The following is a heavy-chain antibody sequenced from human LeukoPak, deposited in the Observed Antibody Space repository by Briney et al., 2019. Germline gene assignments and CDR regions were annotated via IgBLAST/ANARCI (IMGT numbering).Heavy chain of an antibody. CDR1: GYTFTSYG. V-gene: IGHV1-18*01. CDR3: AKGIAAAGRYYYYYYMDV. D-gene: IGHD6-13*01. J-gene: IGHJ6*03. Sequence: ASVKVSCKASGYTFTSYGISWVRQATGQGPEWMGRISVHNGNTNYAQKLQGRVTLTTDTSTSTAYMDLRSLRSEDTAVYYCAKGIAAAGRYYYYYYMDVWGKGTTVTVSS. CDR2: ISVHNGNT.